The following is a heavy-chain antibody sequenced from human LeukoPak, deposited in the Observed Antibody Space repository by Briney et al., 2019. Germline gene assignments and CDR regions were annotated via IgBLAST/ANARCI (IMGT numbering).Heavy chain of an antibody. Sequence: SQTLSLTCAISGDSVSNNRATWNWIRQSPSRGLKWLGRTYYRSKWYNEYAVSVESRITINPDTSKNQFSLQLNSVTPEDTAVYYCAREYNYDSSGYCQFDYWGQGTLVTVSS. CDR2: TYYRSKWYN. V-gene: IGHV6-1*01. CDR1: GDSVSNNRAT. D-gene: IGHD3-22*01. CDR3: AREYNYDSSGYCQFDY. J-gene: IGHJ4*02.